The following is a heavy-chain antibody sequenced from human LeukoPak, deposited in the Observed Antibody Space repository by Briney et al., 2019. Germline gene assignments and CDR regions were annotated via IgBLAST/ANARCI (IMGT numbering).Heavy chain of an antibody. V-gene: IGHV1-3*01. CDR1: GYTFTSYA. J-gene: IGHJ5*02. D-gene: IGHD6-19*01. CDR2: INAGNGNT. CDR3: ARDLAVAGTFWFDP. Sequence: ASVKVSCKASGYTFTSYAMHWVRQAPGQRLEWMGWINAGNGNTKYSQKFQGRVTITRDTSASTAYMELSSLRSEDTAVYYCARDLAVAGTFWFDPWGQGTLVTVSS.